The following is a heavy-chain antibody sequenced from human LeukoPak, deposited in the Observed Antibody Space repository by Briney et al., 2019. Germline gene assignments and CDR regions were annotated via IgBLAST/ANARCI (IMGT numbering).Heavy chain of an antibody. J-gene: IGHJ3*02. D-gene: IGHD2-21*01. Sequence: SETLSLTCTVSGGSISSYYWSWIRQPAGKGLKWIGRIYTSGSTNYNPSLKSRVTMSVDTSKNQFSLKLSSVTAADTAVYYCARDKPFHVVVIATASAFDIWGQGTMVTVSS. CDR3: ARDKPFHVVVIATASAFDI. CDR1: GGSISSYY. V-gene: IGHV4-4*07. CDR2: IYTSGST.